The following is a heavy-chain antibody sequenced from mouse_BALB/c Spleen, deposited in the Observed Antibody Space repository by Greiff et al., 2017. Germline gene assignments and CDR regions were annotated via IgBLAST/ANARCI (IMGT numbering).Heavy chain of an antibody. D-gene: IGHD2-4*01. CDR2: ISSGGSYT. J-gene: IGHJ4*01. Sequence: EVKLQESGGGLVKPGGSLKLSCAASGFTFSSYTMSWVRQTPEKRLEWVATISSGGSYTYYPDSVKGRFTISRDNAKNTLYLQMSSLKSEDTAMYYCTRDRDYEGGMDYWGQGTSVTVSS. CDR3: TRDRDYEGGMDY. V-gene: IGHV5-6-4*01. CDR1: GFTFSSYT.